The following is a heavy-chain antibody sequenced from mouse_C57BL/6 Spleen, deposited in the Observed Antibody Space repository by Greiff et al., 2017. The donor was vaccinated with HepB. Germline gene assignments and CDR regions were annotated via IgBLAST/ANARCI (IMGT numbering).Heavy chain of an antibody. CDR3: ARSYYYGSSYDWYFDV. CDR2: IDPNSGGT. J-gene: IGHJ1*03. CDR1: GYTFTSYW. V-gene: IGHV1-72*01. D-gene: IGHD1-1*01. Sequence: QVQLQQPGAELVKPGASVKLSCKASGYTFTSYWMHWVKQRPGRGLEWIGRIDPNSGGTKYNEKFKSKATLTVDKPSSPAYMQRSSLTSEDSAVYYCARSYYYGSSYDWYFDVWGTGTTVTVSS.